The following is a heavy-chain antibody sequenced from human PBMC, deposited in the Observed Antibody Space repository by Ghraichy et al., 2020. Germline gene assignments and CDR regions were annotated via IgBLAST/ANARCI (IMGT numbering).Heavy chain of an antibody. CDR2: IKSKTDGGTT. J-gene: IGHJ4*02. CDR1: GFNFSKAW. D-gene: IGHD4-23*01. Sequence: GGSLRLSCAASGFNFSKAWMRWVRQAPGKGLEWVGRIKSKTDGGTTDYAAPVKGRFTISRDDSKNTLYLQMNSLKTEDTAVYYCATGQLLITIGGNLDYWGQGTLVTVSS. V-gene: IGHV3-15*01. CDR3: ATGQLLITIGGNLDY.